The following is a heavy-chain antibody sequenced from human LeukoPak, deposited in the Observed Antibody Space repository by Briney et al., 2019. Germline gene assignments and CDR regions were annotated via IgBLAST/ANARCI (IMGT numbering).Heavy chain of an antibody. V-gene: IGHV3-23*01. J-gene: IGHJ4*02. CDR3: AKSSGNWSF. D-gene: IGHD3-22*01. Sequence: GGSLRLSCAASGFTFGSTDMTWVRQAPGKGLEWLSTISGTGDTYYADSVRGRFTVSRDNSKTTLYLQMNSLRAEDTATYYCAKSSGNWSFWGQGALVTVSS. CDR2: ISGTGDT. CDR1: GFTFGSTD.